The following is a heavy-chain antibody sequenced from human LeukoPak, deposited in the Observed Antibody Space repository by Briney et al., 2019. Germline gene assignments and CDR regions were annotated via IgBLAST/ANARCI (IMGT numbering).Heavy chain of an antibody. D-gene: IGHD3-10*01. CDR3: ARGWFGVPIVDY. CDR2: INPNSGGT. V-gene: IGHV1-2*02. CDR1: GYTFTAYY. Sequence: ASVKVSCKASGYTFTAYYIHWVRQAPGQGLEWVGWINPNSGGTNLAQKFQGRVTMTRDTSVSTVYMELSRLRSDDTAVYYCARGWFGVPIVDYWGQGTLVTVSS. J-gene: IGHJ4*02.